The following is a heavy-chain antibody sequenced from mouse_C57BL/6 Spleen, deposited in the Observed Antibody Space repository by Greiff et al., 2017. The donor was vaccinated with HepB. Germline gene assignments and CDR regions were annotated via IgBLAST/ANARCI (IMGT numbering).Heavy chain of an antibody. CDR2: IYPRDGST. Sequence: VQLQQSGPELVKPGASVKLSCKASGYTFTSYDINWVKQRPGQGLEWIGWIYPRDGSTKYNEKFKGKATLTVDTSSSTAYMELHSLTAEDSAVYFCARGGIYYCSSVFAYWGQGTLVTVSS. J-gene: IGHJ3*01. D-gene: IGHD1-1*01. CDR1: GYTFTSYD. V-gene: IGHV1-85*01. CDR3: ARGGIYYCSSVFAY.